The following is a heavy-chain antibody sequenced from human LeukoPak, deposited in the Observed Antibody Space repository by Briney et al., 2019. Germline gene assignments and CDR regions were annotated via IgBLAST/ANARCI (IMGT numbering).Heavy chain of an antibody. Sequence: ASVKVSCKASGYTFTGYYMHWVRQAPGQGLEWMGRINPNSGGTNYAQKFQGRVTLTRDTSTSTVYMELSSLRSEDTAVYYCARDYHGSGSLTTFDYWGQGTLVTVSS. J-gene: IGHJ4*02. CDR3: ARDYHGSGSLTTFDY. CDR2: INPNSGGT. V-gene: IGHV1-2*06. CDR1: GYTFTGYY. D-gene: IGHD3-10*01.